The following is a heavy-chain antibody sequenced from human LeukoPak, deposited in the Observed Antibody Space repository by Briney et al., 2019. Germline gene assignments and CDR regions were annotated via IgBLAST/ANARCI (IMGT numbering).Heavy chain of an antibody. J-gene: IGHJ4*02. D-gene: IGHD3-10*01. CDR1: RFTFISSG. CDR2: IVVGSGNT. V-gene: IGHV1-58*02. CDR3: ARDRHGSGSYYKGDDY. Sequence: ASVKVSCKASRFTFISSGMQWVRQARGQRLEWIGWIVVGSGNTNYAQKFQERVTITRDMSTSTAYMELSSLRSEDTAVYYCARDRHGSGSYYKGDDYWGQGTLVTVSS.